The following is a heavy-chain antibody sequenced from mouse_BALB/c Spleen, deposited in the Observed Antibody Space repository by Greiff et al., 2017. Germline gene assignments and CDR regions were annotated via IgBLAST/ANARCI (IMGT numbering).Heavy chain of an antibody. CDR3: ARDRPFAY. V-gene: IGHV7-3*02. Sequence: EVQLVESGGGLVQPGGSLRLSCATSGFTFTDYYMSWVRQPPGKALEWLGFIRNKANGYTTEYSASVKGRFTISRDNSQSILYLQMNTLRAEDSATYYCARDRPFAYWGQGTLVTVSA. CDR1: GFTFTDYY. J-gene: IGHJ3*01. CDR2: IRNKANGYTT.